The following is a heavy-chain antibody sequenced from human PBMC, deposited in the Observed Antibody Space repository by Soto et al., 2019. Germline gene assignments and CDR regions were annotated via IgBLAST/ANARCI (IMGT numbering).Heavy chain of an antibody. J-gene: IGHJ5*02. CDR3: ARRFVGTTGPTGWFAP. CDR2: ISSNGGST. CDR1: GFTFSSYA. Sequence: GGSLRLSCAASGFTFSSYAMHWVRQAPGKGLEYVSAISSNGGSTYYANSVKGRFTISRDNSKNTLYLQMGSLRAEDMAVYYCARRFVGTTGPTGWFAPWGQGTLVTVYS. V-gene: IGHV3-64*01. D-gene: IGHD1-1*01.